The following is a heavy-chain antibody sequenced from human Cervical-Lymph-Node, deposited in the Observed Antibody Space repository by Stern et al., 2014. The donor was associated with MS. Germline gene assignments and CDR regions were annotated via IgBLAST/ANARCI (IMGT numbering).Heavy chain of an antibody. V-gene: IGHV3-48*02. CDR1: GFTFSSYR. Sequence: QLVQSGGGLVQPGGSLRLSCAASGFTFSSYRMNWVRQAPGKGLEWVSYISRSTSTIYYADSVKGRFTISRDNAKNSLYLQMNSLRDEDTAVYYCARDNSYGFDYWGQGTLVTVSS. D-gene: IGHD3-10*01. J-gene: IGHJ4*02. CDR2: ISRSTSTI. CDR3: ARDNSYGFDY.